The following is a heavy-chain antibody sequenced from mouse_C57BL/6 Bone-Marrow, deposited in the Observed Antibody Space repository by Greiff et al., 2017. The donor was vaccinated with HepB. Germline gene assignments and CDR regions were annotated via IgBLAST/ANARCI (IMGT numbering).Heavy chain of an antibody. CDR1: GYSITSGYY. CDR3: ARDDVTTGDAMDY. D-gene: IGHD1-1*01. J-gene: IGHJ4*01. Sequence: EVKLQESGPGLVKPSQSLSLTCSVTGYSITSGYYWNWIRQFPGNKLEWMGYISYDGSNNYNPSLKNRISITRDTSKNQFFLKLNSVTTEDTATYYCARDDVTTGDAMDYWVKEPQSPSPQ. V-gene: IGHV3-6*01. CDR2: ISYDGSN.